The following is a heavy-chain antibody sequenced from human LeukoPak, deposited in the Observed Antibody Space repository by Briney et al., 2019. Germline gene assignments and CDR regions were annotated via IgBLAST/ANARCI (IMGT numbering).Heavy chain of an antibody. CDR1: GFTFSSYV. D-gene: IGHD2-2*01. CDR2: ISGSGVST. Sequence: GGSLRLSCAASGFTFSSYVMNWVRQAPGKGLEWVSAISGSGVSTSYADSVKGRFTISRDNSKNTLYLHMNSLRAEDTAIYFCAKDPANQLLYPAHSSHWGQGALVTVSS. V-gene: IGHV3-23*01. J-gene: IGHJ1*01. CDR3: AKDPANQLLYPAHSSH.